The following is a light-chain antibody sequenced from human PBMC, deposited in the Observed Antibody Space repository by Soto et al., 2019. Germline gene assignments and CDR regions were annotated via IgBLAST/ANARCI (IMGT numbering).Light chain of an antibody. CDR3: SSYSGNTPYV. Sequence: QSALTKPASVSGSPGQSISISCTGSSSDVGAYDYVSWYQQLPGKAPKLMIYDVSNRPSGVSNRFSGSKSGDTASLTISGLQADDEADYYCSSYSGNTPYVFGTGTKLTVL. CDR2: DVS. CDR1: SSDVGAYDY. V-gene: IGLV2-14*01. J-gene: IGLJ1*01.